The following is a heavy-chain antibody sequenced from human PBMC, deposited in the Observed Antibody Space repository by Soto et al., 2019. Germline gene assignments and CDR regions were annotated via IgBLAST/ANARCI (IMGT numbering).Heavy chain of an antibody. CDR2: ISGSGGST. CDR3: AKERYYYDSSGYSGPYFDY. V-gene: IGHV3-23*01. D-gene: IGHD3-22*01. Sequence: GGSLRLSCAASGFTFSSYAMSWVRQAPGKGLEWVSAISGSGGSTYYADSVKGRLTITRDNSKNTLYLQMNSLRAEDTAVYYCAKERYYYDSSGYSGPYFDYWGQGTLVTVSS. J-gene: IGHJ4*02. CDR1: GFTFSSYA.